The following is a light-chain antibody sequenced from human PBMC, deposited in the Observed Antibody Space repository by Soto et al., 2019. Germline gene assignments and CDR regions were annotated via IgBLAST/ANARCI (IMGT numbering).Light chain of an antibody. CDR2: DAS. V-gene: IGKV1-12*01. Sequence: DIKMFQSPSSVSASVGDRVTITCRASQDVSTWLAWYQQKPGKAPKLLIYDASSLQRGVPSRFSGSGSGTDFSLTISSLQPEDFATYYCQQATSFPLTFGGGTKVEIK. CDR3: QQATSFPLT. J-gene: IGKJ4*01. CDR1: QDVSTW.